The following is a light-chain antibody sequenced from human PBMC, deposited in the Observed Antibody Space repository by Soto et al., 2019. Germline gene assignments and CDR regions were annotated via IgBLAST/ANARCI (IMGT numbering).Light chain of an antibody. CDR3: QQYGSSPRT. J-gene: IGKJ1*01. CDR2: GAS. Sequence: EIVLTQSPGTLSFSPGERATLSFSASQSVSGSYLAWYQQKPGQAPRLLIYGASSRATGIPDRFSGSGSGRDFTLTINRLEPEDFAVYYCQQYGSSPRTFGQGTKVEIK. V-gene: IGKV3-20*01. CDR1: QSVSGSY.